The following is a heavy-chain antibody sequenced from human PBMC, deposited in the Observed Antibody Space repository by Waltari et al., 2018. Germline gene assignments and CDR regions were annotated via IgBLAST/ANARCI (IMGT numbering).Heavy chain of an antibody. V-gene: IGHV3-48*03. Sequence: EVQLVASGGGLVQPGGSLRLSCAASGFTFSSYEMNWVRQAPGKGLEWVSYISSSGSTIYYADSVKGRFTISRDNAKNSLYLQMNSLRAEDTAVYYCARGGRRPYYFDYWGQGTLVTVSS. CDR1: GFTFSSYE. CDR2: ISSSGSTI. J-gene: IGHJ4*02. CDR3: ARGGRRPYYFDY. D-gene: IGHD5-12*01.